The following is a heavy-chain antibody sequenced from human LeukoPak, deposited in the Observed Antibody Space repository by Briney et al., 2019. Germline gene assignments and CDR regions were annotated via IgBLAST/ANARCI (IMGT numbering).Heavy chain of an antibody. CDR1: GFTFNSYA. D-gene: IGHD4/OR15-4a*01. Sequence: GGSLRLSCAASGFTFNSYAMTWVRQAPGKGLEWVSLINDSGGTIYYADSVKGRFTISRDNSKNTLYLQMNSLRAEDTAVYYCARRAGAYSHPYDYWGQGTLVTVSS. J-gene: IGHJ4*02. CDR3: ARRAGAYSHPYDY. CDR2: INDSGGTI. V-gene: IGHV3-23*01.